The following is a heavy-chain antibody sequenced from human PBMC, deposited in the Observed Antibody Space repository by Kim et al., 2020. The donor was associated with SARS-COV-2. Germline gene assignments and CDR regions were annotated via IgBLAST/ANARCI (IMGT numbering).Heavy chain of an antibody. V-gene: IGHV4-34*01. D-gene: IGHD6-13*01. Sequence: SETLSLTCAVYGGSFSRYYWSWIRQPPGKGLEWIGEINHSGSTNYNPSLKSRVTISVDTSKNQFSLKLSSVTAADTAVYYCARNAAAGNFDYWGQGTLVT. CDR1: GGSFSRYY. CDR2: INHSGST. CDR3: ARNAAAGNFDY. J-gene: IGHJ4*02.